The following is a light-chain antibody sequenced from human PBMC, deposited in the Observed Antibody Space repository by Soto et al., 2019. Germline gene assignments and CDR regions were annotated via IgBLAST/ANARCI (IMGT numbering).Light chain of an antibody. CDR2: WAS. J-gene: IGKJ1*01. CDR3: QQYYSTPTWT. V-gene: IGKV4-1*01. CDR1: QSIFYSSNNKNY. Sequence: DIVMTQAPDSLAVSLGERATINCKSSQSIFYSSNNKNYLAWFQQKPGQPPKLLIYWASTRESGVPDRFSGSGSGTDFTLTISNLQAEDVAVYYCQQYYSTPTWTFGQGTKVDIK.